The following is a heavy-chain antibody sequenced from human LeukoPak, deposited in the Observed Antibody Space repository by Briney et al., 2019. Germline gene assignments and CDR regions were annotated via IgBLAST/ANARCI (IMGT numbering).Heavy chain of an antibody. J-gene: IGHJ4*02. V-gene: IGHV1-69*05. Sequence: ASVKVSCKASGGTFSSYAISWGRQAPGQGLEGRGGIIPIFGTANYAQKLQGRVTITTDESTSTAYMELSSLRSEDTAVYYCARGYSGYGGHFDYWGQGTLVTVSS. D-gene: IGHD5-12*01. CDR1: GGTFSSYA. CDR2: IIPIFGTA. CDR3: ARGYSGYGGHFDY.